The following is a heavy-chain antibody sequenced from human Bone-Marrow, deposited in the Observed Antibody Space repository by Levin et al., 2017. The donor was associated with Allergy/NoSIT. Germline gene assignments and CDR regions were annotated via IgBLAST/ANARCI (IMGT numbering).Heavy chain of an antibody. J-gene: IGHJ6*02. CDR1: GYTFTNYG. Sequence: ASVKVSCKASGYTFTNYGVSWVRQAPGQGLEWMGWISTNKRDTQYAVNFQGRVTLTTDASTRTAYMELRTLRSDDTAVYFCARDPSPYYEFWNNSPWGYFGMDVWGQGTTVIVSS. CDR2: ISTNKRDT. CDR3: ARDPSPYYEFWNNSPWGYFGMDV. V-gene: IGHV1-18*01. D-gene: IGHD3-3*01.